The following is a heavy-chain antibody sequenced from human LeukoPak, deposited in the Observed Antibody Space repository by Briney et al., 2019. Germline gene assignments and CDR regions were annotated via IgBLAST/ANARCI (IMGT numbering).Heavy chain of an antibody. CDR2: FAGSDTTK. CDR3: TTLGYHLDS. J-gene: IGHJ4*02. V-gene: IGHV3-48*03. Sequence: GGSLRLSCAASGFDFGTYEMNWVRQAPGKGLEWVAYFAGSDTTKYYAGSVRGRFTISRDNAKKSLYLQMNSLRAEDTALYYCTTLGYHLDSWGQGTLVTVSS. D-gene: IGHD3-22*01. CDR1: GFDFGTYE.